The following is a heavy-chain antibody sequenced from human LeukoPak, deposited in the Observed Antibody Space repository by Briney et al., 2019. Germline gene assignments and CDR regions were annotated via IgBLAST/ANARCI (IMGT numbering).Heavy chain of an antibody. CDR3: ARVFSGGRLGGRGYFDY. V-gene: IGHV3-33*01. J-gene: IGHJ4*02. Sequence: PGRSLRLSCAASGFSFSTYGMHWVRQAPGKGLEWVAVIWYDGISKYYADSVKSRFTISRHNSKNTLYLQMNSLRAEDTAVYYCARVFSGGRLGGRGYFDYWGQGTLVTVSS. CDR2: IWYDGISK. D-gene: IGHD3-16*01. CDR1: GFSFSTYG.